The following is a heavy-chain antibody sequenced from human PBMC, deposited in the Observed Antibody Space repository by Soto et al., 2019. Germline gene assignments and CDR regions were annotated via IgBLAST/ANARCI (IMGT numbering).Heavy chain of an antibody. CDR2: IFPGDSDT. CDR1: GCGFTRYW. Sequence: PGESLKISCKGSGCGFTRYWIGWVRQMPGKGLEWMGIIFPGDSDTRYSPSFQGQVTISADTSISATYLQWSSLRASDTAMYYCTTGASMTPDYWGQGTQVTVSS. V-gene: IGHV5-51*01. CDR3: TTGASMTPDY. J-gene: IGHJ4*02. D-gene: IGHD2-8*02.